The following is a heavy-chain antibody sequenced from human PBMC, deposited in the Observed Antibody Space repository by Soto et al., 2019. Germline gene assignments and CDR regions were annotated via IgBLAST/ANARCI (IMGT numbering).Heavy chain of an antibody. CDR3: ARDLRTTYYFDY. V-gene: IGHV3-48*03. J-gene: IGHJ4*02. CDR1: GFTFSNYE. Sequence: EVQLVETGGGLVQPGGSLRLSCVDSGFTFSNYEMNWVRQAPGKGLEWVSYISSVASTIYYADSVKGRCTISRDNDKDSLFLQMNSLRAEDTAVYYCARDLRTTYYFDYWGQGTLVTVSS. CDR2: ISSVASTI. D-gene: IGHD4-17*01.